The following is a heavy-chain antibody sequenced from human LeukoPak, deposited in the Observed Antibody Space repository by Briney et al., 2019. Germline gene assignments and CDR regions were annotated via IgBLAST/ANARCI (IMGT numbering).Heavy chain of an antibody. CDR3: AKQLGYCSDGSCYFPY. V-gene: IGHV3-23*01. J-gene: IGHJ4*02. Sequence: PGGSLRLSCAASGFTFSSSAMSWVRKAPGKGLEWVSAIGNNGGYTYYADSVQGRFTISRDNSKSTLCLQMNSLRAEDTAVYYCAKQLGYCSDGSCYFPYWGQGTLVTVSS. CDR2: IGNNGGYT. D-gene: IGHD2-15*01. CDR1: GFTFSSSA.